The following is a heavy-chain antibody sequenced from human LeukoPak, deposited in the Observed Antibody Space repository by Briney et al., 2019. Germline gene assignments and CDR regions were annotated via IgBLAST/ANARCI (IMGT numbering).Heavy chain of an antibody. V-gene: IGHV4-59*01. Sequence: SETLSLTRTVSGDAICGYYWSWIPQTPGKGVEGMGYMYHSGITKYNPSLKSRVTIPVETSKTQFSLKLSSVTAAGTAVYYCAIESNCSGGSCPKNTWFDTCGQGNLVSASS. J-gene: IGHJ5*02. CDR2: MYHSGIT. CDR3: AIESNCSGGSCPKNTWFDT. D-gene: IGHD2-15*01. CDR1: GDAICGYY.